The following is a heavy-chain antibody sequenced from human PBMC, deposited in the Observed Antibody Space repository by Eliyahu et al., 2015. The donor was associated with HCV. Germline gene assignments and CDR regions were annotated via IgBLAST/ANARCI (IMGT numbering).Heavy chain of an antibody. J-gene: IGHJ4*02. CDR3: AHSPFGSGRLLRPDY. V-gene: IGHV2-5*02. CDR1: GFSLRTSGVG. CDR2: IYWDDMR. D-gene: IGHD3-10*01. Sequence: QITLNESGPTLVKPTQTLTLTCTFSGFSLRTSGVGVGWIRQPPGRPLEWLSLIYWDDMRFYSPSLESRLTIIKDTSKNQVVLRMTNMDSVDTATYYCAHSPFGSGRLLRPDYWGQGILVTVSS.